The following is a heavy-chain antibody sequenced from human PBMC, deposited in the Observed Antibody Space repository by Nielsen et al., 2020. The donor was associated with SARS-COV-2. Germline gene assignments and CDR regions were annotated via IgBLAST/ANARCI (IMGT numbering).Heavy chain of an antibody. J-gene: IGHJ4*02. CDR1: GGSISSGGYY. CDR2: IDWDDDK. CDR3: ARVGVGIAAAAADY. V-gene: IGHV2-70*11. D-gene: IGHD6-13*01. Sequence: TLSLTCTVSGGSISSGGYYWSWTRQPPGKALEWLARIDWDDDKYYSTSLKTRLTISKDTSKNQVVLTMTNMDPVDTATYYCARVGVGIAAAAADYWGQGTLVTVSS.